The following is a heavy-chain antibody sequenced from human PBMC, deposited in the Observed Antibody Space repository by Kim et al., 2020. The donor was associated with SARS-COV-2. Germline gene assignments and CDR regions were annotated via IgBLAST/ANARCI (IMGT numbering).Heavy chain of an antibody. CDR3: ARVGGGRNFDWLVGWFDP. J-gene: IGHJ5*02. V-gene: IGHV3-30-3*01. CDR2: ISYDGSNK. D-gene: IGHD3-9*01. Sequence: GGSLRLSCAASGFTFSSYAMHWVRQAPGKGLEWVAVISYDGSNKYYADSVKGRFTISRDNSKNTLYLQMNSLRAEDTAVYYCARVGGGRNFDWLVGWFDPWGQGTLVTVSS. CDR1: GFTFSSYA.